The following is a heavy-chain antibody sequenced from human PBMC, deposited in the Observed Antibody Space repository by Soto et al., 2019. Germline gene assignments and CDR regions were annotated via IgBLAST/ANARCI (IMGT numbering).Heavy chain of an antibody. Sequence: QVQLVESGGGVVQPGRSLRLSCAASGFTFTIYGMHWVRQAPGKGLEWVAGIRYDGSNEYYAASVKGRFTISRDDSRNTLYLQMNNLRAEDTAVYYCARDLSPSGYDQAPSFDYLGQGTLVTVSS. CDR1: GFTFTIYG. J-gene: IGHJ4*02. D-gene: IGHD5-12*01. CDR3: ARDLSPSGYDQAPSFDY. CDR2: IRYDGSNE. V-gene: IGHV3-33*01.